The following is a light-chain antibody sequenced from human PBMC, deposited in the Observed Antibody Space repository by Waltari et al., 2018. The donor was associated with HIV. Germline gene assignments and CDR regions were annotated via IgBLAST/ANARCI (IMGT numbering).Light chain of an antibody. V-gene: IGKV3-20*01. CDR2: GAS. J-gene: IGKJ3*01. CDR1: QSVRSNY. Sequence: EFVLTQSPGTLSLSPGEGATLSCRASQSVRSNYVAWYQQKPGQAPRLLIFGASTRATGIPDRFSGSGSGTDFTLSISRLQPDDFAVYYCQHYGHALFTFGPGTKVEI. CDR3: QHYGHALFT.